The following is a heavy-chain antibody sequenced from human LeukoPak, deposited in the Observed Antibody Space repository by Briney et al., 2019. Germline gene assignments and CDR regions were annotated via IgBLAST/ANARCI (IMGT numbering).Heavy chain of an antibody. V-gene: IGHV3-23*01. J-gene: IGHJ4*02. Sequence: GGSLRLSCAASGFTFSSYAMSWVRQAPGKGLEWVSAISGSGGSTYYADSVKGRFTISRDNSKNTRYLQMNSLRAEDTAVYYCAKLTVGATELDYWGQGTLVTVSS. CDR1: GFTFSSYA. D-gene: IGHD1-26*01. CDR2: ISGSGGST. CDR3: AKLTVGATELDY.